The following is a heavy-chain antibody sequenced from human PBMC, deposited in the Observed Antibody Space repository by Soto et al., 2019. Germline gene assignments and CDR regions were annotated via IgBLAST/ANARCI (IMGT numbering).Heavy chain of an antibody. D-gene: IGHD6-19*01. CDR3: AKAQWLLGGDYFDS. Sequence: GGSLRLSCAASGFIFSAYAKRWVRQAPGKGLEWVSTISDTIGATDYAYSVKGRFTISRDISRNTLYLAMNNLRAEDTAMYYCAKAQWLLGGDYFDSWGQGAMVTVYS. CDR2: ISDTIGAT. J-gene: IGHJ4*02. V-gene: IGHV3-23*01. CDR1: GFIFSAYA.